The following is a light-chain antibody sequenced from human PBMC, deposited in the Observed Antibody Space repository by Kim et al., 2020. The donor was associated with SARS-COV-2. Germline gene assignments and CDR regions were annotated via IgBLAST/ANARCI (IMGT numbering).Light chain of an antibody. CDR1: QSVDNTY. CDR2: GAS. V-gene: IGKV3-20*01. J-gene: IGKJ4*01. CDR3: QQFGSAPLT. Sequence: SPGERSTCSCRASQSVDNTYVAWYQQNPGQAPKLLIYGASSRATGIPDRFSGSGSGTDFTLTISRLEPEDFAVYYCQQFGSAPLTFGGGTKVDIK.